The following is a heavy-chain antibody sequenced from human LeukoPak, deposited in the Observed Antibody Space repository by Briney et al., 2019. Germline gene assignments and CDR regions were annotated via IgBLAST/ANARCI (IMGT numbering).Heavy chain of an antibody. D-gene: IGHD3-22*01. CDR2: IYSGGST. CDR1: GLTVSSNY. Sequence: PGGSLRLSCAASGLTVSSNYMSWVRQAPGKGLEWVSIIYSGGSTYYADSVKGRFTISRDNSKNTLYLQMNSLRAEDTAVYCCARDCRSPPYFYDSSGCRDAFDIWGQGTMVTVSS. V-gene: IGHV3-53*01. J-gene: IGHJ3*02. CDR3: ARDCRSPPYFYDSSGCRDAFDI.